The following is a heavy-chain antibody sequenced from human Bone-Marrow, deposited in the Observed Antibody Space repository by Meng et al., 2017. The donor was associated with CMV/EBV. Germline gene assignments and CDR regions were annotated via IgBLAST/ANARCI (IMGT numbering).Heavy chain of an antibody. CDR1: GFTFSSYW. CDR2: FNSDGNTT. CDR3: ARNKYLYYYYGMDV. V-gene: IGHV3-74*01. Sequence: GESLKISCAASGFTFSSYWIYWVRQAPGKGLVWVARFNSDGNTTNYADSVKGRFTMSRDNAKNTLHLQMNSLRAEDTAVYYCARNKYLYYYYGMDVWGPGNTVNVSS. J-gene: IGHJ6*02. D-gene: IGHD2-2*01.